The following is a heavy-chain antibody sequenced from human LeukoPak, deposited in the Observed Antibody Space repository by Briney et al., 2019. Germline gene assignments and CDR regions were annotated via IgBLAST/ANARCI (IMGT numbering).Heavy chain of an antibody. CDR1: GFTFRIYC. CDR3: ARLGHGSSSWYGYYYYMDV. Sequence: GGSLRLSCAASGFTFRIYCMSWVRQAPGKGLEWVANIKQDGSEKYYVDSVKGRFTISRDTAKNSLYLQMNSLRAEDTAVYYCARLGHGSSSWYGYYYYMDVWGKGTTVTASS. V-gene: IGHV3-7*01. CDR2: IKQDGSEK. J-gene: IGHJ6*03. D-gene: IGHD6-13*01.